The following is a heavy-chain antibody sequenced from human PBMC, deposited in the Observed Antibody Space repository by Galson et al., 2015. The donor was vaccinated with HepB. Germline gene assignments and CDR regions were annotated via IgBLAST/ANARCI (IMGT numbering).Heavy chain of an antibody. CDR3: ARLPGPGCSGGSCYSWFDY. J-gene: IGHJ4*02. Sequence: QSGAEVKKPGESLKISCKGSGYSFTSYWIGWVRQMPGKGLEWMGIIYPGDSDTRYSPSFQGQVTISADKSISTAYLRWSSLKASDTAMYYCARLPGPGCSGGSCYSWFDYWGQGTLVTVSS. CDR1: GYSFTSYW. D-gene: IGHD2-15*01. V-gene: IGHV5-51*01. CDR2: IYPGDSDT.